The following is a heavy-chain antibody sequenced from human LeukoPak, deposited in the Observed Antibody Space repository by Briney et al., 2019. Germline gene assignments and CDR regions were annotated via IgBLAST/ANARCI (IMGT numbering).Heavy chain of an antibody. CDR3: ARTEPGFWSGYPSPHDAFDI. V-gene: IGHV1-18*01. D-gene: IGHD3-3*01. J-gene: IGHJ3*02. Sequence: VASVKVSCKASGYTFTSYGISWVRQAPGQGLEWIGWISAYNGNTNYAQKLQGRVTMTTDTSTSTAYMELRSLRSDGTAVYYCARTEPGFWSGYPSPHDAFDIWGQGTMVTVSS. CDR2: ISAYNGNT. CDR1: GYTFTSYG.